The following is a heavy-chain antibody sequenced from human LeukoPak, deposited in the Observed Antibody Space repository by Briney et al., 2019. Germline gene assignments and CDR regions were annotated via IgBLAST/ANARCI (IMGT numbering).Heavy chain of an antibody. V-gene: IGHV4-59*08. CDR1: GGSISSYY. D-gene: IGHD2-15*01. CDR2: IYYSGST. CDR3: ARHTQAQLPPYSYYYMDV. Sequence: SETLSLTCTVSGGSISSYYWSWIRQPPGKGLEWIGYIYYSGSTNYNPSLKSRVTISVDTSKNQFSLKLSSVTAADTAVYYCARHTQAQLPPYSYYYMDVWGKGATVTVSS. J-gene: IGHJ6*03.